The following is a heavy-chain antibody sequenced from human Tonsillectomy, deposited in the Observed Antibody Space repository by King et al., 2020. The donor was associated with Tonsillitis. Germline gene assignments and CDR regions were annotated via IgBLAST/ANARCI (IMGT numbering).Heavy chain of an antibody. V-gene: IGHV1-3*01. CDR3: ARGDDDYYDCVTNYYYGMDV. Sequence: VQLVQSGAEVKKPGASVKVSCKASGYTFTRYPMHWVRQAPGQRLEWVGWINADNGNTKYSQKFHDRLTITRDTSASKAYMKLRGLRSEDTAVYYCARGDDDYYDCVTNYYYGMDVWGKGTTVTVSS. CDR2: INADNGNT. J-gene: IGHJ6*04. CDR1: GYTFTRYP. D-gene: IGHD4-17*01.